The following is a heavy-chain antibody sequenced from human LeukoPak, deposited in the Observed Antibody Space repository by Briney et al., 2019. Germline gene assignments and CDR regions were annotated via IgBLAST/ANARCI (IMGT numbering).Heavy chain of an antibody. J-gene: IGHJ4*02. CDR2: INPSGGST. D-gene: IGHD6-25*01. Sequence: SVKLSCKASGYIFTSYYIHWVRQAPGQGLEWMGIINPSGGSTIYPQKFQGRVSMTRDTSTSTVYMELSSLRSEDTAVYYCARVPFLLSGFWDYWGQGTLVTVSS. CDR1: GYIFTSYY. CDR3: ARVPFLLSGFWDY. V-gene: IGHV1-46*01.